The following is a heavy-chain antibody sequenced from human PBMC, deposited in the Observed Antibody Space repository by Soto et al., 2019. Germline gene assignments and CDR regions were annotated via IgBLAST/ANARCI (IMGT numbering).Heavy chain of an antibody. CDR3: ARALMTTVASRRRNFRWFDP. V-gene: IGHV4-34*01. Sequence: QVLLQQWGAGLLKPSETLSLTCAVYGGSFSGYYWSWIRQPPGKGLEWIGEINHSGSTNYNPSLKSRVTISVDTSKNQFSLKLSSVTAADTAVYYCARALMTTVASRRRNFRWFDPWCQGTLVTVSS. D-gene: IGHD4-17*01. CDR2: INHSGST. CDR1: GGSFSGYY. J-gene: IGHJ5*02.